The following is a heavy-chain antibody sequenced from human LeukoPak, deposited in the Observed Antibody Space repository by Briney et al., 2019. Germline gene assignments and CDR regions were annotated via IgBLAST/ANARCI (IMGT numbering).Heavy chain of an antibody. V-gene: IGHV1-8*02. J-gene: IGHJ6*02. CDR2: ISAYNGNT. D-gene: IGHD2-2*01. CDR3: ARGIDCSSTSCPRYYYYYYGMDV. Sequence: ASVKVSCKASGYTFTSYGISWVRQAPGQGLEWMGWISAYNGNTGYAQKFQGRVTMTRNTSISTAYMELSSLRSEDTAVYYCARGIDCSSTSCPRYYYYYYGMDVWGQGTTVTVSS. CDR1: GYTFTSYG.